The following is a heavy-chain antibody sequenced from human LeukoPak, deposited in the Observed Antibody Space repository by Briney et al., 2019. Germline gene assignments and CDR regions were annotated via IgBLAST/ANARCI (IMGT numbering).Heavy chain of an antibody. CDR2: IYYSGST. CDR1: GGSISSYY. CDR3: ARLGGSGSYKRRRSDY. V-gene: IGHV4-59*08. Sequence: SSETLSLTCTVSGGSISSYYWSWIRQPPGKGLEWIGYIYYSGSTSYNPSLKSRVTISVDTSKNQFSLKLSSVIAADTAVYYCARLGGSGSYKRRRSDYWGQGTLVTVSS. D-gene: IGHD3-10*01. J-gene: IGHJ4*02.